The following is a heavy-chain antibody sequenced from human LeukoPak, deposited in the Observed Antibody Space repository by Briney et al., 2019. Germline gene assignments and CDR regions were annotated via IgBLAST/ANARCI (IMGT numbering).Heavy chain of an antibody. V-gene: IGHV4-34*01. J-gene: IGHJ4*02. D-gene: IGHD3-3*01. CDR2: INHSGST. CDR3: ARGDFWSGYYISY. Sequence: SGTLSLTCAVYGGSFSGYYWSWIRQPPGKGLEWIGEINHSGSTNYNPSLKSRVTISVDTSKNQFSLKLSSVTAADTAVYYCARGDFWSGYYISYWGQGTLVTVSS. CDR1: GGSFSGYY.